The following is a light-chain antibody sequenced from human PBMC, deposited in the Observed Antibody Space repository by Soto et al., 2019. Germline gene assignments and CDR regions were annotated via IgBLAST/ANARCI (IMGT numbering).Light chain of an antibody. Sequence: DIQMTQSPSSLSASVGDRVTITCRASQGIGRYLNWYQQKPGKAPKLLIYGTSNLQSGVPSRFGGSGSGTEFTLTISSLQPEDFATYYCQQSYIIPLTFGHGTRLEIK. CDR1: QGIGRY. J-gene: IGKJ5*01. CDR3: QQSYIIPLT. CDR2: GTS. V-gene: IGKV1-39*01.